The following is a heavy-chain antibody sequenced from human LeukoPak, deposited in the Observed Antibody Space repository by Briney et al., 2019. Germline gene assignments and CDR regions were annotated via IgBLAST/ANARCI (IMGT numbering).Heavy chain of an antibody. CDR1: GGTFSSYA. J-gene: IGHJ5*02. V-gene: IGHV1-69*13. CDR2: IIPIFGTA. D-gene: IGHD4-11*01. Sequence: SVKVSCKASGGTFSSYAISWVRQAPGQGLEWMGGIIPIFGTANYAQKFQGRVTITADESTSTAYMELSSLRSEDTAVYYCARLHDYSKVVLPYGWFDPWGQGTLVTVS. CDR3: ARLHDYSKVVLPYGWFDP.